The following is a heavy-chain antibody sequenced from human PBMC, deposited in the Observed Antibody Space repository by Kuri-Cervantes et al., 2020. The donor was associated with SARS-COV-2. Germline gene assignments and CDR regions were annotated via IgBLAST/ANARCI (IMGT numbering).Heavy chain of an antibody. CDR1: GFTFSSYE. D-gene: IGHD4-17*01. J-gene: IGHJ4*02. V-gene: IGHV3-48*03. Sequence: GGSLRLSCAASGFTFSSYEMNWVRQAPGKGLEWVSYISSSGSTIYYADSVKGRFTISRDNAKNSLYLQMNSPRAEDTAVYYCARAPTVTLDYWGQGTLVTVSS. CDR3: ARAPTVTLDY. CDR2: ISSSGSTI.